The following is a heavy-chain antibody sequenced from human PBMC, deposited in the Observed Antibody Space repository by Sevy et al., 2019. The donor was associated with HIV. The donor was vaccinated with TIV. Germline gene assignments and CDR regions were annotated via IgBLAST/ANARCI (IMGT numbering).Heavy chain of an antibody. CDR3: ARRYFDL. Sequence: GGSLRLSCKASGFSFTDFWMQWVRQVPGKGPEWVANINQDGSEMYYVDSVKGRFTISRDNAESALYLQMHGLRAEDAATYFCARRYFDLWGPGTVVTVSS. V-gene: IGHV3-7*01. J-gene: IGHJ4*02. CDR2: INQDGSEM. CDR1: GFSFTDFW.